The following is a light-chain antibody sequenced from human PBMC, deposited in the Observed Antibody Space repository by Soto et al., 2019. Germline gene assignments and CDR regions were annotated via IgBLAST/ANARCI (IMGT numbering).Light chain of an antibody. CDR2: GAS. CDR1: QSVSSSY. J-gene: IGKJ5*01. CDR3: QQYGSSPGVT. Sequence: EIVLTQSPGTLSLSPGERATLSCRASQSVSSSYLAWYQQKPGQAPTLLIYGASSRATGIPDRFSGSGSGTDFTLTISRLEPEDFAVYYCQQYGSSPGVTFGQGTRLEIK. V-gene: IGKV3-20*01.